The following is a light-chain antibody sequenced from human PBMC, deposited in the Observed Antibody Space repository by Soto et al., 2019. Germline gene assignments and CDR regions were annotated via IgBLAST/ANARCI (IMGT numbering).Light chain of an antibody. CDR2: GAS. V-gene: IGKV3-15*01. CDR3: QQRHMWPIT. J-gene: IGKJ5*01. CDR1: ETVATN. Sequence: VMTQSPATLSVSPGERATLSCWASETVATNLAWYQQKPGQAPRLLISGASTRAAGISDRFRGSGSGTEFTLTISSLEPEDSAVYYCQQRHMWPITFGQGTRLEIK.